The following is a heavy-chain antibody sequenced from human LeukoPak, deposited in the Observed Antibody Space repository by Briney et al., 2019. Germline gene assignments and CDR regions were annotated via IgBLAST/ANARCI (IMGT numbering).Heavy chain of an antibody. Sequence: ASVKVSCKASGYTFTNYFIHWVRQAPGQGLEWMGIINPSDLSTAYAQNFQGGLTMTRDTSTSTVYMELSSLTSDDTAVFYCARDGHNYALHYWGQGTLVSVST. CDR2: INPSDLST. V-gene: IGHV1-46*01. CDR3: ARDGHNYALHY. D-gene: IGHD4-11*01. CDR1: GYTFTNYF. J-gene: IGHJ4*02.